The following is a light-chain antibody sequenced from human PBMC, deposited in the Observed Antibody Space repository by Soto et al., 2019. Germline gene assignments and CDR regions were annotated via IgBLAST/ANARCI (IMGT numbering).Light chain of an antibody. CDR1: GNDVGAYNY. Sequence: QSALTQPRSVSGSPGQSVTISCTGTGNDVGAYNYVSWHQQRPGKAPKLMIYAVTNRPSGVSNRFSGSKSGNTASLTISGLQAEDEADYYCSSYTNTGTLLFGGGTKLTVL. CDR3: SSYTNTGTLL. CDR2: AVT. V-gene: IGLV2-14*01. J-gene: IGLJ2*01.